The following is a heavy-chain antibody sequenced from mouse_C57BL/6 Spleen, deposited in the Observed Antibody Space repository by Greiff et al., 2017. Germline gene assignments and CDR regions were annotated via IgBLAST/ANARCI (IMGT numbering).Heavy chain of an antibody. V-gene: IGHV3-6*01. J-gene: IGHJ1*03. Sequence: EVQLVESGPGLVKPSQSLSLTCSVTGYSITSGYYWNWIRQFPGNKLEWMGYISYDGSNNYNPSLKNRISITRATSKNQFFLKLNSVTTEDTATYYCARGYYGRSYWYFDVWGTGTTVTVSS. CDR3: ARGYYGRSYWYFDV. CDR1: GYSITSGYY. CDR2: ISYDGSN. D-gene: IGHD1-1*01.